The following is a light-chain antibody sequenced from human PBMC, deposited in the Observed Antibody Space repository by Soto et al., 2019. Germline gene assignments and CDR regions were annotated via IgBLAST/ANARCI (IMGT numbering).Light chain of an antibody. J-gene: IGLJ3*02. Sequence: QSALTQPPSASGSPGQSVNISCTGTSSDVGDYNYLSWYQQHPGKAPKLMIYEVSKWPSGVPDRFSGSKSGNTASLTVSGIQAEDEADYYCSSYAGSNNWVFGGGTKLTVL. CDR3: SSYAGSNNWV. CDR1: SSDVGDYNY. CDR2: EVS. V-gene: IGLV2-8*01.